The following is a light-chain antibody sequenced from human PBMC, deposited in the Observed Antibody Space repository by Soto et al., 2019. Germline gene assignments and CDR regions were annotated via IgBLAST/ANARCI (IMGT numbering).Light chain of an antibody. J-gene: IGKJ1*01. Sequence: EVVMTQSPDTLSVSPGERATLSCRASQSVNSNLAWYQQRLGQAPRLLIYGASTRATGIPDRFSGSGSGTDFTLTISRLDPEDSAVYYCQQYATSPWTFGQGTKVDIK. CDR1: QSVNSN. V-gene: IGKV3-20*01. CDR2: GAS. CDR3: QQYATSPWT.